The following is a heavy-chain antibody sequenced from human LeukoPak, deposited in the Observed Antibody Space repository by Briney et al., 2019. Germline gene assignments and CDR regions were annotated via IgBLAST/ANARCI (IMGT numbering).Heavy chain of an antibody. CDR3: ARDRIAVDLYDAFDI. CDR2: IIPIFGTA. D-gene: IGHD6-19*01. CDR1: GGTFSSYA. Sequence: ASVKVSCKASGGTFSSYAISWVRQAPGQGLEWMGGIIPIFGTANYAQKFQGRVTITADKSMSTAYMELSSLRSEDTAVYYCARDRIAVDLYDAFDIWGQGTMVTVSS. V-gene: IGHV1-69*06. J-gene: IGHJ3*02.